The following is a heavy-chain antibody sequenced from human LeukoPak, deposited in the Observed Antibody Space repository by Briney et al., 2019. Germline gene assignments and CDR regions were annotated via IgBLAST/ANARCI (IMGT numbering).Heavy chain of an antibody. D-gene: IGHD2-2*01. Sequence: SGGSLRLSCAASGFTFSSYWMSWVRQAPGKGLEWVANIKQDGSEKYYVDSVKGRFTISRDNSKNTLYLQMNSLRAEDTAVYYCARVGSVVVPADSYYYYYYMDVWGKGTTVTISS. CDR1: GFTFSSYW. J-gene: IGHJ6*03. CDR3: ARVGSVVVPADSYYYYYYMDV. CDR2: IKQDGSEK. V-gene: IGHV3-7*01.